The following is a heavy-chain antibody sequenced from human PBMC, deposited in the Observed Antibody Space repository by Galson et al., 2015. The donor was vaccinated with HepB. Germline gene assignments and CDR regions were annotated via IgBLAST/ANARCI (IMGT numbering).Heavy chain of an antibody. V-gene: IGHV3-23*01. CDR1: GFTFRSHA. CDR2: ISGSGDDT. CDR3: VKDWEGSTCPCMDV. D-gene: IGHD1-26*01. J-gene: IGHJ6*02. Sequence: SLRLSCAASGFTFRSHAISWVRQAPGKGLEWVSSISGSGDDTYNADSVKGRFTISRDNSKNTVFPQMNSLRAEDSALYYCVKDWEGSTCPCMDVWGQGTTVTVSS.